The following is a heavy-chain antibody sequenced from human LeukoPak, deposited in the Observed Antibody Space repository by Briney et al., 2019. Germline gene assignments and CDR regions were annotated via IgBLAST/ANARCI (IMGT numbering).Heavy chain of an antibody. V-gene: IGHV1-2*02. Sequence: ASVKVSCKASGYTFTGYYMHWVRQAPGQGLEWMGWINPNSGGTNYAQKFQGRVTMTRDTSISTAYMELSRLRSDDTAAYYCARGIRFLEWLLSPSFDYWGQGTLVTVSS. J-gene: IGHJ4*02. CDR2: INPNSGGT. D-gene: IGHD3-3*01. CDR1: GYTFTGYY. CDR3: ARGIRFLEWLLSPSFDY.